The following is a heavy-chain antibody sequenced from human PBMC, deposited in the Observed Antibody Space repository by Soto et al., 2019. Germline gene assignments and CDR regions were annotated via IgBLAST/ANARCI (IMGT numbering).Heavy chain of an antibody. CDR2: IIPIFGTA. CDR1: GGTFSSYA. Sequence: GASVKASCKASGGTFSSYAISWVRQAPGQGLEWMGGIIPIFGTANYAQKFQGRVTITADESTSTAYMELSSLRSEDTAVYYCAIVSFPSTVPTSFPRWGQGSRVTVSA. CDR3: AIVSFPSTVPTSFPR. V-gene: IGHV1-69*13. J-gene: IGHJ1*01. D-gene: IGHD4-17*01.